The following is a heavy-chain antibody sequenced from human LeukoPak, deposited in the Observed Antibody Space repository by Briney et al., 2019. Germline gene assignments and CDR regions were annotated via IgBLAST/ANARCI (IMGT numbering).Heavy chain of an antibody. CDR2: ISGSGGST. V-gene: IGHV3-23*01. CDR3: AKGPNCGGDCSPLNY. D-gene: IGHD2-21*02. J-gene: IGHJ4*02. CDR1: GFTFSSYA. Sequence: GGSLRLSCAASGFTFSSYAMSWVRQAPGKGLEWVSAISGSGGSTYYADSVKGRFTISRDNSKNTLYLQMNSLRAEDTAVYYCAKGPNCGGDCSPLNYWGQGTLVTVSS.